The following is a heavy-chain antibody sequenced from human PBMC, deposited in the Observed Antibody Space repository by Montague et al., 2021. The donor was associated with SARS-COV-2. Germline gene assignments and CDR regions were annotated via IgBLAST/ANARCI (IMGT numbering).Heavy chain of an antibody. J-gene: IGHJ3*01. Sequence: SETLSLTCAVYSGSFSGDYWTWIRQSPGKGLEWIGEINHTGSAAYNPSLKGRVTLSRDASKNPFSLRLQSVTPADTAVYYCARGQETISGFLICIPAAWHLDGWGQGTSVTVSS. D-gene: IGHD3-3*01. V-gene: IGHV4-34*01. CDR1: SGSFSGDY. CDR2: INHTGSA. CDR3: ARGQETISGFLICIPAAWHLDG.